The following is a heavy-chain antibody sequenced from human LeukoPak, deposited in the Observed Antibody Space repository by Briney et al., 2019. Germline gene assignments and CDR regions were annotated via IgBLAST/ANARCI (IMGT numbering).Heavy chain of an antibody. Sequence: GGSLRLSCVASGFTVSTNYMSWVRQAPGKGLEWVSFIYSGGNTFYADSVKGRFTISRDNSKNTLSLQMNSLRAEDTAVYYCAKGANLRYFDWLHFDYWGQGTLVTVSS. D-gene: IGHD3-9*01. CDR2: IYSGGNT. CDR1: GFTVSTNY. J-gene: IGHJ4*02. CDR3: AKGANLRYFDWLHFDY. V-gene: IGHV3-66*02.